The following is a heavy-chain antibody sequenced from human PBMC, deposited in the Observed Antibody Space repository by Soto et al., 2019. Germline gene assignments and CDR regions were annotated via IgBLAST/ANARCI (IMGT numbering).Heavy chain of an antibody. CDR2: IHPSGST. CDR1: GGSFSGYY. V-gene: IGHV4-34*01. D-gene: IGHD3-10*01. CDR3: ARDSDYYSSGSFDY. Sequence: PSETLSLTCAVYGGSFSGYYWTWIRQPPGKGLEWIGEIHPSGSTNYNPSLKSRVTISADTSKNQFSLKLTSVTAADTAVYYCARDSDYYSSGSFDYWGQGTLVTVSS. J-gene: IGHJ4*02.